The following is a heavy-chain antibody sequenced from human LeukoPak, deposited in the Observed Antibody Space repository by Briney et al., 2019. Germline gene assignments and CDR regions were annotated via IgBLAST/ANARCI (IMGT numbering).Heavy chain of an antibody. D-gene: IGHD4-23*01. Sequence: SVKVSCKASGGTFSSYAISWVRQAPGQGLEWMGGIIPIFGTANYAQKFQGRVTITADESTSTAYMELSSLRSEDTAVYYCAREGTGGKANWFDPWGQGTLVTVSS. CDR1: GGTFSSYA. V-gene: IGHV1-69*01. CDR3: AREGTGGKANWFDP. CDR2: IIPIFGTA. J-gene: IGHJ5*02.